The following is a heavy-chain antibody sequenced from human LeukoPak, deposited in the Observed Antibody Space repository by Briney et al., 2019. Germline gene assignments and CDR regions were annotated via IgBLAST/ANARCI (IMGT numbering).Heavy chain of an antibody. CDR1: GFTFSSYA. Sequence: GGSLRLSCAASGFTFSSYAMSWVRQAPGKGLEWVSAISGSGGSTYYADSVKGRFTISRDNSKNTLYLQMNSLRAEDTAVYYCANLFRDRWYSEEVNWFDPWGQGTLVTVSS. D-gene: IGHD6-13*01. V-gene: IGHV3-23*01. CDR3: ANLFRDRWYSEEVNWFDP. J-gene: IGHJ5*02. CDR2: ISGSGGST.